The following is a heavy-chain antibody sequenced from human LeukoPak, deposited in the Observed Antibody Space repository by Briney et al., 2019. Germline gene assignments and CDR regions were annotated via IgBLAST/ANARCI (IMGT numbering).Heavy chain of an antibody. D-gene: IGHD1-26*01. CDR2: INPNSGGT. Sequence: ASVKVSCTASGYIFTDYYMHWVRQAPGQELGWMGRINPNSGGTNYAQKFQGRVTMTRDTSISTAYMELSRLRSDDTAVYYCARVVRGATSAFDIWGQGTMVTVSS. CDR3: ARVVRGATSAFDI. CDR1: GYIFTDYY. J-gene: IGHJ3*02. V-gene: IGHV1-2*06.